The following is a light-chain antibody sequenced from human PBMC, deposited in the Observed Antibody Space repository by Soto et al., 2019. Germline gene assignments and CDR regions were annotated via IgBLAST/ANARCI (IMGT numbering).Light chain of an antibody. CDR2: DVS. J-gene: IGLJ1*01. Sequence: QSALTQPASVSGSPGQSITISCVGTSSVIGDYNYVSWYQQHPGKVPKVIIYDVSNRPSGVSYRFSATKSGNTASLTISGLQAEDEADYYSCSYTRRGTLIFGTGTKVTVL. CDR3: CSYTRRGTLI. V-gene: IGLV2-14*01. CDR1: SSVIGDYNY.